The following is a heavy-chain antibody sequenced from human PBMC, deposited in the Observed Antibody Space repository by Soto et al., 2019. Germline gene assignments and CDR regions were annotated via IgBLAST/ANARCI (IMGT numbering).Heavy chain of an antibody. CDR2: ISAYNGNT. Sequence: GASVKVSCKASGYTFTSYGISWVRQAPGQGLEWMGWISAYNGNTNYAQKLQGRVTMTTDTSTSTAYMELRSLRSDDTAVYYCARRYSRSWYDWFDPWGQGTLVTVSS. V-gene: IGHV1-18*04. CDR1: GYTFTSYG. J-gene: IGHJ5*02. D-gene: IGHD6-13*01. CDR3: ARRYSRSWYDWFDP.